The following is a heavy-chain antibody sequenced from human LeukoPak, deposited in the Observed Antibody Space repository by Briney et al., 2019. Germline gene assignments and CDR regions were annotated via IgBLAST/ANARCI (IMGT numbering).Heavy chain of an antibody. CDR1: GYTFSTYA. V-gene: IGHV1-3*02. CDR2: SNTGNGNA. Sequence: ASVKVSCKASGYTFSTYAIHWVRQAPGQRLEWMGWSNTGNGNAKYSQQFLGRVTMTRDTSASIAYMELSSLTSDDMAVYYCAIESNADFDYWGQGTLVTVSS. D-gene: IGHD1-1*01. CDR3: AIESNADFDY. J-gene: IGHJ4*02.